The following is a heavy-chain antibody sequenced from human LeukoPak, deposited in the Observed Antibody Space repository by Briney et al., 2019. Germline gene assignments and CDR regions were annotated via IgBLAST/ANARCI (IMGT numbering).Heavy chain of an antibody. V-gene: IGHV4-39*01. D-gene: IGHD3-22*01. Sequence: SETLSLTCTVSGGSISSGFYYWSWIRQPPGKGLEWIGSIYYSGSTYYNPSLKSRVTISVDTSKNQFSLKLSSVTAADTAVYYCARPIYYDSSGSYFDYWGQGTLVTVSS. CDR1: GGSISSGFYY. J-gene: IGHJ4*02. CDR2: IYYSGST. CDR3: ARPIYYDSSGSYFDY.